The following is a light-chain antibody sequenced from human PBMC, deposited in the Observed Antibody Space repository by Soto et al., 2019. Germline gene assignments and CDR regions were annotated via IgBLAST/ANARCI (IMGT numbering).Light chain of an antibody. Sequence: QSALTQPASMSGSPGQSITISCTGTSSDVGSYNLVSWYQQHPGKAPKVIIYEDSSRPSGISSRFSGSKSANTASLTISGRLAEDEADDYCSSYAGNRIFVVFGGGTKLTVL. CDR3: SSYAGNRIFVV. J-gene: IGLJ2*01. CDR1: SSDVGSYNL. V-gene: IGLV2-23*02. CDR2: EDS.